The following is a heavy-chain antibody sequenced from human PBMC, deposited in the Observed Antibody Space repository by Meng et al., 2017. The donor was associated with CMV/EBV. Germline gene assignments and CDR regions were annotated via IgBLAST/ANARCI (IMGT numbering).Heavy chain of an antibody. D-gene: IGHD2-2*01. J-gene: IGHJ5*02. Sequence: GSISSSNWWSWVRQHPGKGLEWIGEIYHSGSTNYNPSLKSRVTISVDKSKNQFSLKLSSVTAADTAVYYCARLGCSSTSCSRGWFDPWGQGTLVTVSS. V-gene: IGHV4-4*02. CDR1: GSISSSNW. CDR2: IYHSGST. CDR3: ARLGCSSTSCSRGWFDP.